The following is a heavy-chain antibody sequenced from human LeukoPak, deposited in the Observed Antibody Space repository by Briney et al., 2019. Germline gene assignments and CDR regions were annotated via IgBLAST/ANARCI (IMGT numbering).Heavy chain of an antibody. D-gene: IGHD6-13*01. J-gene: IGHJ5*02. CDR3: ARQSSSSWYWFDP. V-gene: IGHV4-59*01. CDR1: GGSISSYY. CDR2: IYYSGST. Sequence: SETLSLTCTVSGGSISSYYWSWIRQPPGKGLEWIGYIYYSGSTNYNPSLKSRVTISVDTSKNQFSLKLSSVTAADTAVYYCARQSSSSWYWFDPWGQGTLVTVSS.